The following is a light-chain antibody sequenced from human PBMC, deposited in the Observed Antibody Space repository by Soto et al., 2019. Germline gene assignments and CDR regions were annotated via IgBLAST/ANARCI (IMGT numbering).Light chain of an antibody. Sequence: EIVMTQSPATLSVSPGERVTLSCRASQSVSSNLAWYQQKPGQAPRLLIYSASTRATGIPARFSGRGSGTEFTLAITSLQSEDFAVYFCQQYVIWPPTFTFGQGTKLEIK. J-gene: IGKJ2*01. V-gene: IGKV3-15*01. CDR1: QSVSSN. CDR2: SAS. CDR3: QQYVIWPPTFT.